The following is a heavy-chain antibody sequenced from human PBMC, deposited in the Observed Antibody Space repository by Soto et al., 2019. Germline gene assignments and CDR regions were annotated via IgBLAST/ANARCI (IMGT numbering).Heavy chain of an antibody. J-gene: IGHJ6*02. CDR2: ISAYNGNT. D-gene: IGHD2-21*01. Sequence: QVHLVQSGAEVKKPGASVKVSCKASGYTFTNHGISWVRQAPGQGLEWMGWISAYNGNTNYAQKIQGRVTVTTDTSTSTAYMELRSLRSDDTAVYYCARSSWKSVASFYSYYYHFAMDVWGQGTTVTVSS. CDR1: GYTFTNHG. CDR3: ARSSWKSVASFYSYYYHFAMDV. V-gene: IGHV1-18*01.